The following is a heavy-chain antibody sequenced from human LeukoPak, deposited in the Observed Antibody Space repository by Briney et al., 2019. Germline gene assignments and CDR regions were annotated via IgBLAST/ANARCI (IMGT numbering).Heavy chain of an antibody. V-gene: IGHV3-21*01. Sequence: GGSLRLSCAASGFTFSSYGMHWVRQAPGKGLEWVSSISSSSSYIYYADSVKGRFTISRDNAKNSLYLQMNSLRAEDTAVYYCARDTHYLNYYGSGRHNWFDPWGQGTLVTVSS. CDR2: ISSSSSYI. CDR3: ARDTHYLNYYGSGRHNWFDP. D-gene: IGHD3-10*01. J-gene: IGHJ5*02. CDR1: GFTFSSYG.